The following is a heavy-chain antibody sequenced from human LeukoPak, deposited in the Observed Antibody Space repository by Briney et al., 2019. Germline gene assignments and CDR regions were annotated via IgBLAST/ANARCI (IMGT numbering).Heavy chain of an antibody. CDR1: GYTFTGHY. Sequence: ASVKVSCKASGYTFTGHYMHWVRQAPGQGLEWMGWINPNSGGTNYAQKFQGRVTMTRDTSISTAYMELSRLRSDDTAVYYCARDSDCSGGSCYDYWGQGTLVTVSS. D-gene: IGHD2-15*01. V-gene: IGHV1-2*02. J-gene: IGHJ4*02. CDR2: INPNSGGT. CDR3: ARDSDCSGGSCYDY.